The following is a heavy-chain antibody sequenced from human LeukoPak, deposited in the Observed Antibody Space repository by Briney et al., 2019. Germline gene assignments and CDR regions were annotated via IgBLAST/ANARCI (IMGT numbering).Heavy chain of an antibody. D-gene: IGHD6-13*01. Sequence: SSETLSLTCTVSGGSISSSSYYWGWIRRPPGRGLEWIGSIYYSGSTYYNPSLKSRVTISVDTSKNQFSLKLSSVTAADTAVYYCARHRQAAAGPFDYWGQGTLVTVSS. J-gene: IGHJ4*02. CDR2: IYYSGST. CDR3: ARHRQAAAGPFDY. V-gene: IGHV4-39*01. CDR1: GGSISSSSYY.